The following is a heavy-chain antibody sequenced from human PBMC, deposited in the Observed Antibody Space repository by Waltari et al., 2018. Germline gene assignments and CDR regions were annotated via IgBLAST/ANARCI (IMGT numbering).Heavy chain of an antibody. V-gene: IGHV3-23*01. D-gene: IGHD2-15*01. Sequence: EVQLLESGGNLIQPGGSLRLSCAAPGFPFSSYAMTWVRQAPGKGLQWVSSISDNGGTTYYADSVKGRCTTSRDNSKNTLYLQISGLRAEDTAVYYCARRVGVQLPRYYHMDVWGKGTTVTVSS. CDR1: GFPFSSYA. CDR3: ARRVGVQLPRYYHMDV. J-gene: IGHJ6*04. CDR2: ISDNGGTT.